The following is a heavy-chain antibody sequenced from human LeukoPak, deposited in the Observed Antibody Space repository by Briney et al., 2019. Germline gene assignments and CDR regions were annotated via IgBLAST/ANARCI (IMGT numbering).Heavy chain of an antibody. D-gene: IGHD6-19*01. CDR3: ASSTIAVAGTGGFDH. V-gene: IGHV5-51*01. Sequence: GESLTISCTVSGYSFTNYWIGWVRQMPGKGLEWMGIIFPADSETRYSPSFQGQVTISADNSLSTAYLQWSSLKASDTAMYYCASSTIAVAGTGGFDHWGEGTLVTVSS. J-gene: IGHJ4*02. CDR2: IFPADSET. CDR1: GYSFTNYW.